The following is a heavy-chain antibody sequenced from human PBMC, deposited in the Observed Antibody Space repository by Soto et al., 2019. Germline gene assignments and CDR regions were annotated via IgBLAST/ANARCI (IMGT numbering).Heavy chain of an antibody. CDR3: ARLQYYYGSGSSDYYYYGMDV. CDR1: GYSFTSYW. Sequence: GESLKISCKGSGYSFTSYWIGWVRQMPGKGLEWMGIIYPGDSDTRYSPSFQGQVTISADKSISTAYLQWSSLKASDTAMYYCARLQYYYGSGSSDYYYYGMDVWGQGTTVTVS. D-gene: IGHD3-10*01. V-gene: IGHV5-51*01. J-gene: IGHJ6*02. CDR2: IYPGDSDT.